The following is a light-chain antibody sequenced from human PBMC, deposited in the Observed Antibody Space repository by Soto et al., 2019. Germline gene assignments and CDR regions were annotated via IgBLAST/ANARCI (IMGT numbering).Light chain of an antibody. CDR3: ISYTSTTTFEV. CDR2: EVS. Sequence: QSALTQPASVSGSPGQSITISCTGTSSDVGGYNYVSWYQHHPGKAPKLVIYEVSNRPSGVSNRCSGSKSGNTASLTISGLQAEDEADYYCISYTSTTTFEVFGGGTKLTVL. J-gene: IGLJ3*02. CDR1: SSDVGGYNY. V-gene: IGLV2-14*01.